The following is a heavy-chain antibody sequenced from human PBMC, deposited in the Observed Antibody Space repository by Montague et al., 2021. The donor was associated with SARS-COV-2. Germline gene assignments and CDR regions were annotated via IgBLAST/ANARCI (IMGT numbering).Heavy chain of an antibody. J-gene: IGHJ4*02. D-gene: IGHD3-22*01. CDR1: GSTFSSYA. CDR2: IYVGGSST. V-gene: IGHV3-23*03. CDR3: AKGAGRYYDSSGYYGY. Sequence: YLRLSCAASGSTFSSYAMSWVRQAPGKGLEWVSVIYVGGSSTYYADFVKGRFTISRDNSKNTLYLQMNSLRAEDTAVYYCAKGAGRYYDSSGYYGYWGQGTLVTVSS.